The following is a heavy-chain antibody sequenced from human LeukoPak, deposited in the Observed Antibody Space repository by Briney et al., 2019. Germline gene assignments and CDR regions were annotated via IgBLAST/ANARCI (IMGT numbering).Heavy chain of an antibody. Sequence: PSETLSLTCAVSGYSISSGYYWGWIRQPPGKGLEWIGSIYHSGSTYYNPSLKSRVTISVDTSKNQFSLKLSSVTAADTAVYYYARLCCGPLGYWGQGTLVTVSS. CDR2: IYHSGST. V-gene: IGHV4-38-2*01. CDR3: ARLCCGPLGY. D-gene: IGHD2-21*01. J-gene: IGHJ4*02. CDR1: GYSISSGYY.